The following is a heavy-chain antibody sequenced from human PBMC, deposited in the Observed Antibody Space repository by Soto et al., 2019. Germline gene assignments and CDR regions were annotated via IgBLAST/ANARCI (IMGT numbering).Heavy chain of an antibody. V-gene: IGHV5-51*01. CDR1: GYSFTSYW. D-gene: IGHD6-13*01. J-gene: IGHJ6*03. Sequence: PGDSLKISCKGSGYSFTSYWIGWVRQMPGKGLEWMGIIYPGDSDTRYSPSFQGQVTISADKSISTAYLQWSSLKASDTAMYYCARRIAAAGTFDYYYMDVWGKGTTVTVSS. CDR2: IYPGDSDT. CDR3: ARRIAAAGTFDYYYMDV.